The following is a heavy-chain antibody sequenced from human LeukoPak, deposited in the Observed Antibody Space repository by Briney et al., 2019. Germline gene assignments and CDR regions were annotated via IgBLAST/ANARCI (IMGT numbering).Heavy chain of an antibody. CDR3: ARDGADHYMDV. J-gene: IGHJ6*03. CDR2: IVPMIGTA. V-gene: IGHV1-69*05. Sequence: SVKVSCKASGYTFTSYYMHWVRQAPGQGLEWMGRIVPMIGTANYAQKFQGRVTIITDESTSTAYMELSSLRSEDTAVYYCARDGADHYMDVWGKGTTVTVSS. D-gene: IGHD3-16*01. CDR1: GYTFTSYY.